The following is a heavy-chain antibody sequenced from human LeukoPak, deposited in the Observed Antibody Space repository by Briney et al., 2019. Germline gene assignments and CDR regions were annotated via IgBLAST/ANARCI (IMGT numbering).Heavy chain of an antibody. CDR3: ARDFMATITDY. V-gene: IGHV3-48*03. CDR1: GSTSSSYE. Sequence: GGSLRLSCAASGSTSSSYEMNGVRQAPGKGLEWVSYISSSGSIKYYADSVKGRFTISRDSAKNSLYLQMNSLRAEDTAVYYCARDFMATITDYWGQGTLVTVSS. J-gene: IGHJ4*02. CDR2: ISSSGSIK. D-gene: IGHD5-24*01.